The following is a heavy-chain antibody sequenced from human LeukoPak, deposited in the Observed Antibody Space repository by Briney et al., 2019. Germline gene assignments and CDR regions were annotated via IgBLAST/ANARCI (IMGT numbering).Heavy chain of an antibody. Sequence: GGSLRLSCAASGFTFSSYAMSWVRQAPGKGLEWVSAISASGGTTFYADSVKGRFTISRDNSKNTVYLQMNSLRAEDTAVYYCAKLWGKYDFWSGYYQYYFDYWGQGTLVTVSS. D-gene: IGHD3-3*01. CDR1: GFTFSSYA. CDR2: ISASGGTT. V-gene: IGHV3-23*01. J-gene: IGHJ4*02. CDR3: AKLWGKYDFWSGYYQYYFDY.